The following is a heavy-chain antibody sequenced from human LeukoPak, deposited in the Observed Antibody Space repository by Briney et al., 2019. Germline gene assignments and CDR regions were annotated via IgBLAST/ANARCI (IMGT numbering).Heavy chain of an antibody. D-gene: IGHD1-1*01. CDR2: ISSSSSYI. Sequence: GGSLRLSCAASGFTFSRYSMNWVRQAPGKGLEWVSSISSSSSYIYYADSVKGRFTISRDNAKNSLYLQMNSLRAEDTAVYYCASGDGEKIRTAYAFDIWGQGTMVTVSS. CDR1: GFTFSRYS. V-gene: IGHV3-21*01. J-gene: IGHJ3*02. CDR3: ASGDGEKIRTAYAFDI.